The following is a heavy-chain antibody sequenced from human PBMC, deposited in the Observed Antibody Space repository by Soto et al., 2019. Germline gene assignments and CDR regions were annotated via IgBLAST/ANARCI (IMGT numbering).Heavy chain of an antibody. D-gene: IGHD4-17*01. CDR1: GFTFSGSA. V-gene: IGHV3-73*02. CDR3: ATFDYGDYAILDY. CDR2: IRSKANSYAT. Sequence: EVQLVESGGGLVQPGGSLKLSRAASGFTFSGSAMHWVRQASGKGLEWVGRIRSKANSYATAYTASVKGRFTISRDDSKNTAYLQMNSLKTEDTAVYYCATFDYGDYAILDYWGQGTLVTVSS. J-gene: IGHJ4*02.